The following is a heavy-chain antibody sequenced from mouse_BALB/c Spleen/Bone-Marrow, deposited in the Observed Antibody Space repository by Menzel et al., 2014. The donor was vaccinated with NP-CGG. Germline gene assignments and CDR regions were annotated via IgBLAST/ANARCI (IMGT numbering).Heavy chain of an antibody. Sequence: VQLQQSGAELAKPGASVKMSCKASGYTFTSYWMHWVKQRPGQGLEWIGYINPSTGYTEYNQKFKDKATLTADKSSSTAYMQLSSLTSEDSAVYYCARPYRYGYYAMTTGVKEPQSPSPQ. CDR1: GYTFTSYW. CDR2: INPSTGYT. J-gene: IGHJ4*01. V-gene: IGHV1-7*01. CDR3: ARPYRYGYYAMTT. D-gene: IGHD2-14*01.